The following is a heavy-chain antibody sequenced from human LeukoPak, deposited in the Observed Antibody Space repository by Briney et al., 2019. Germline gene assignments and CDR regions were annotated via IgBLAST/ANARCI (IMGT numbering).Heavy chain of an antibody. CDR3: ARTSRDPYYYGSGPFDP. CDR2: IYPGDSDT. CDR1: GYSFTSSW. V-gene: IGHV5-51*01. D-gene: IGHD3-10*01. Sequence: HGESLKISCKGSGYSFTSSWIGWVRQMPGKGLEWMGIIYPGDSDTRYSPSFQGQVTISADKSISTAYLQWSSLKASDTAMYYCARTSRDPYYYGSGPFDPWGQGTLVTVSS. J-gene: IGHJ5*02.